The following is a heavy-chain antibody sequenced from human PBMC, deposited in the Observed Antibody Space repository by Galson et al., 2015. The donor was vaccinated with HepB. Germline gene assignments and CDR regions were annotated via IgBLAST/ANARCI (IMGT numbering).Heavy chain of an antibody. CDR2: ISSSSSTI. CDR1: GFTFSSYS. CDR3: ARDPTMVRGVKLDYYYYYYMDV. J-gene: IGHJ6*03. V-gene: IGHV3-48*01. D-gene: IGHD3-10*01. Sequence: SLRLSCAASGFTFSSYSMNWVRQAPGKGLEWVSYISSSSSTIYYADSVKGRFTISRDNAKNSLYLQMNSLRAEDTAVYYCARDPTMVRGVKLDYYYYYYMDVWGKGTTVTVSS.